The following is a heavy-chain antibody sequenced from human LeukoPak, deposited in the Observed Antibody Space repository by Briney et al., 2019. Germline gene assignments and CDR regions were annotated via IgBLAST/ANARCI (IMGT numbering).Heavy chain of an antibody. D-gene: IGHD6-19*01. V-gene: IGHV3-7*01. CDR2: IKQDGSEK. Sequence: PGGSLRLSCAASGFTFSSYAMSWVRQAPGKGLEWVANIKQDGSEKYYVDSVKGRFTISRDNAKNSLYLQMNSLRAEDTAVYYCARDLYSSGWYPFRQRFSGNDYWGQGTLVTVSS. CDR3: ARDLYSSGWYPFRQRFSGNDY. CDR1: GFTFSSYA. J-gene: IGHJ4*02.